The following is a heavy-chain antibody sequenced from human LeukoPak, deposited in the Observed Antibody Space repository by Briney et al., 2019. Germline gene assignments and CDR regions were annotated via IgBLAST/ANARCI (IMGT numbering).Heavy chain of an antibody. V-gene: IGHV3-30*04. Sequence: GGSLRLSCAASGFTFSSYAMHWVRQAPGKGLEWVAVISYDDGSNKYYADSVKGRFTISRDNPKHTVYLEMNSLRVEDTAMYYCSKERPEEYYGSGSYFDYWGQGTLVTVSS. CDR2: ISYDDGSNK. CDR3: SKERPEEYYGSGSYFDY. J-gene: IGHJ4*02. CDR1: GFTFSSYA. D-gene: IGHD3-10*01.